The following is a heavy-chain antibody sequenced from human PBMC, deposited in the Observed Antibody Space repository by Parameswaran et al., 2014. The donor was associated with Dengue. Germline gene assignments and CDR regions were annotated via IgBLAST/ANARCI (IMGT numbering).Heavy chain of an antibody. J-gene: IGHJ6*02. CDR3: ASTGSTSSSWYSIGDYYYYYGMDV. Sequence: RWIRQPPGKGLEWIGYIYYSGSTNYNPSLKSRVTISVDTSKNQFSLKLSSVTAADTAVYYCASTGSTSSSWYSIGDYYYYYGMDVWGQGTTVTVSS. D-gene: IGHD6-13*01. V-gene: IGHV4-59*01. CDR2: IYYSGST.